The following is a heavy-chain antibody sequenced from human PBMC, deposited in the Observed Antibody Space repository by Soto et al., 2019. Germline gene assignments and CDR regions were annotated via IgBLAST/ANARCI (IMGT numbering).Heavy chain of an antibody. Sequence: SVKVSCKASGGTFSSYAISWVRQAPGQGLEWMGGIIPIFGTANYAQKFQGRVTITADESTGTAYMELSSLRSEDTAVYYCAGSPPLRYFDWGSPNGFDPWGQGTLVTVSS. CDR1: GGTFSSYA. CDR2: IIPIFGTA. D-gene: IGHD3-9*01. V-gene: IGHV1-69*13. CDR3: AGSPPLRYFDWGSPNGFDP. J-gene: IGHJ5*02.